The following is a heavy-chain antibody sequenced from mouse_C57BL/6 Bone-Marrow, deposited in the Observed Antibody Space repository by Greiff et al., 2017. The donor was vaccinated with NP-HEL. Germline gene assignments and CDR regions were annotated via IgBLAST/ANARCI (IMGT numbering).Heavy chain of an antibody. Sequence: VQLHQSGAELARPGASVKMSCKAPGYTFTSYTMHWVKQRPGQGLEWIGYINPSSGYTKYNQKFKDKATLTADKSSSTAYMQLSSLTSEDSAVYYCASITTVVDYYAMDYWGQGTSVTVSS. V-gene: IGHV1-4*01. D-gene: IGHD1-1*01. CDR1: GYTFTSYT. CDR2: INPSSGYT. CDR3: ASITTVVDYYAMDY. J-gene: IGHJ4*01.